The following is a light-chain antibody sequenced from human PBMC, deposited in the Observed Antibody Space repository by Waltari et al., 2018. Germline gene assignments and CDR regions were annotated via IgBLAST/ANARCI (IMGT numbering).Light chain of an antibody. Sequence: QTVVPQEPSFSVSPGGTVTLTCGLSSGSVSTSYYPSWYQQTPGQAPRTLIYSINTRSSGVPDRFSGSILGNKAALTITGAQADDESDYYCVLYMGSGIHWVFGGGTKLTVL. CDR3: VLYMGSGIHWV. J-gene: IGLJ3*02. CDR1: SGSVSTSYY. V-gene: IGLV8-61*01. CDR2: SIN.